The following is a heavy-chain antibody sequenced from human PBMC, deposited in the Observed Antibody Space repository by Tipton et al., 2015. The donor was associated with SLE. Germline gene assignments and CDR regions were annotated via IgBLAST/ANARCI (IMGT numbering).Heavy chain of an antibody. D-gene: IGHD6-25*01. Sequence: SGAEVKVYCKASGVTFSIYTMNWVRQAPGQGLEWMGGIIPIFGTPKYAQKFQGRITFTADESTRTAYMSLNNLRSEDTSIYFCSLLHGSDDDWGQGTQVTVSS. CDR3: SLLHGSDDD. CDR1: GVTFSIYT. J-gene: IGHJ4*02. CDR2: IIPIFGTP. V-gene: IGHV1-69*01.